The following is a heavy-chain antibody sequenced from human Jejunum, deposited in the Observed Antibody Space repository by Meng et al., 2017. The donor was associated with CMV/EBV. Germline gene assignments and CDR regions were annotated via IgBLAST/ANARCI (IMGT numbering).Heavy chain of an antibody. V-gene: IGHV4-59*11. CDR2: VYYSGSA. CDR1: GASRRSHY. D-gene: IGHD1-1*01. CDR3: ARGLGHASNNSHDY. Sequence: SGASRRSHYWSWIRPPPGKGLEWMGHVYYSGSATYSPSLRSRVSISLDMSKNQFSLKLRSVTAADTAMYFCARGLGHASNNSHDYWGQGTRVTVSS. J-gene: IGHJ4*02.